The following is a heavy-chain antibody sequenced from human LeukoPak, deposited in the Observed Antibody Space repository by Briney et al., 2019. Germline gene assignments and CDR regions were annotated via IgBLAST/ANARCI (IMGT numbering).Heavy chain of an antibody. J-gene: IGHJ6*02. V-gene: IGHV3-53*01. CDR3: ARAGYCSSTSCYLHYGMDV. Sequence: PGGSLRLSCAASGFAVSNKFMYWVRQAPGKGLEWVSVIRVGDVTHYADSVKGRFTTSRDSSKNTVYLQMESLRVEDTAVYYCARAGYCSSTSCYLHYGMDVWGQGTTVTVSS. CDR1: GFAVSNKF. D-gene: IGHD2-2*01. CDR2: IRVGDVT.